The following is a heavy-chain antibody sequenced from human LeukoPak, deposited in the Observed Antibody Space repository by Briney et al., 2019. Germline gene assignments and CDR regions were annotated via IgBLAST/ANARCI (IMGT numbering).Heavy chain of an antibody. J-gene: IGHJ3*02. Sequence: GGSLRLSCAASGFTFSSYSMNWVRQAPGKGLEWVSAISGSGGSTYYADSVKGRFTISRDNSKNTLYLQTNSLRTEDTALYYCVKEGAFDIWGQGTMVTVSS. CDR2: ISGSGGST. V-gene: IGHV3-23*01. CDR3: VKEGAFDI. CDR1: GFTFSSYS.